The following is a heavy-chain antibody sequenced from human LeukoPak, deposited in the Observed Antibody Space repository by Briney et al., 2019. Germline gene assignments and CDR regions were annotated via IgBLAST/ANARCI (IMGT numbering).Heavy chain of an antibody. CDR1: GGSISSGSYY. CDR3: ARGRIAARLSDY. Sequence: PSETLSLTCTVSGGSISSGSYYWSWLRQPAGKGLEWIGRIYTSGSTNYNPSLKSRVTISVDTSKNQFSLKLSSVTAADTAVYYCARGRIAARLSDYWGQGTLVTVSS. J-gene: IGHJ4*02. CDR2: IYTSGST. D-gene: IGHD6-6*01. V-gene: IGHV4-61*02.